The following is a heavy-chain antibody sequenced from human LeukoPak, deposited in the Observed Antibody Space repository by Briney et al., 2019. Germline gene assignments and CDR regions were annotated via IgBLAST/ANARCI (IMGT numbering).Heavy chain of an antibody. J-gene: IGHJ4*02. V-gene: IGHV3-30*02. D-gene: IGHD3-10*01. CDR3: AKDISMVRELDY. CDR1: GFSFSTYG. CDR2: IQSDGRNK. Sequence: PGGSLRLSCAASGFSFSTYGMHWVRQAPGKGLEWLAFIQSDGRNKYYADSVKGRFAISRDNSKNTLFLQMNSLRAEDTAVYYCAKDISMVRELDYWGQGNLVTVSS.